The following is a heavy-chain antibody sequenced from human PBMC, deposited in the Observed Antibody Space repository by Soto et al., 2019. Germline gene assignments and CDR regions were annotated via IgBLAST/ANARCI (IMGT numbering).Heavy chain of an antibody. V-gene: IGHV4-34*01. J-gene: IGHJ6*02. Sequence: LSLTCAVYGGSFSGYYWSWIRQPPGKGLEWIGEINHSGSTNYNPSLKSRVTISIDTSKNQFSLKLSSVTAADTAVYYCARAGRVTVTTIETNYYYDYGMDVWGQGTTVTVSS. CDR3: ARAGRVTVTTIETNYYYDYGMDV. CDR1: GGSFSGYY. D-gene: IGHD4-17*01. CDR2: INHSGST.